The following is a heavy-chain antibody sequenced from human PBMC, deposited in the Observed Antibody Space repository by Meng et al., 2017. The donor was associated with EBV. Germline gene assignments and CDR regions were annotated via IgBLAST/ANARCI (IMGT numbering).Heavy chain of an antibody. CDR3: ARGYYGSGSYYEVDY. CDR1: GGTFSSYA. J-gene: IGHJ4*02. Sequence: QVEVVQAGDELKKPGSSVKVSGKASGGTFSSYAISWVRQAPGQGLEWMGGIIPIFGTANYAQKFQGRVTITADESTSTAYMELSSLRSEDTAVYYCARGYYGSGSYYEVDYWGQGTLVTVSS. V-gene: IGHV1-69*01. CDR2: IIPIFGTA. D-gene: IGHD3-10*01.